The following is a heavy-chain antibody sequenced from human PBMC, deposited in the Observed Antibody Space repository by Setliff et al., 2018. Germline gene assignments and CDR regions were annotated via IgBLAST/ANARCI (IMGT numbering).Heavy chain of an antibody. CDR1: GFSLTTSGTC. D-gene: IGHD1-7*01. Sequence: SGPTLVNPTQTLTLTCTFSGFSLTTSGTCVTWIRQPPGKALKWLARIDWDGDKYYNTSLRTRLTLSKDTSKNQVFLTMTNMDPVDTATYYCARSRYELPHYYFDYWGQGILVTVSS. CDR2: IDWDGDK. J-gene: IGHJ4*02. CDR3: ARSRYELPHYYFDY. V-gene: IGHV2-70*11.